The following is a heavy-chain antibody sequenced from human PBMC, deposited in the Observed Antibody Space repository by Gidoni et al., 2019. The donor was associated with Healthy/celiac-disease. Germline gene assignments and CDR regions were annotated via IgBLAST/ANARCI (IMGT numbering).Heavy chain of an antibody. D-gene: IGHD1-26*01. CDR2: ISYDGSNK. CDR1: GFTFSRYA. J-gene: IGHJ3*02. CDR3: ARGLEEWELTAGGAFDI. Sequence: QVQLVESGGGVVQPGRSLRLSCAASGFTFSRYAMHWVRQAPGKGLEWVAVISYDGSNKYYADSVKGRFTISRDNSKNTLYLQMNSLRAEDTAVYYCARGLEEWELTAGGAFDIWGQGTMVTVSS. V-gene: IGHV3-30-3*01.